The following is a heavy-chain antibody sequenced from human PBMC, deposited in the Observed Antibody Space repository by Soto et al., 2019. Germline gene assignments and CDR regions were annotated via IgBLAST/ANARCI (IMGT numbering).Heavy chain of an antibody. Sequence: QVQLQESGPGLVKPSETLSLTCTVSGGSISSYYWSWIRQPPGKGLEWIGYIYYSGSTNYNPSLKSRVTISVDTSKNQLSLKLSSVTAADTAVYYCARGSPLWFGELSWFDPWGQGTLVTVSS. J-gene: IGHJ5*02. CDR3: ARGSPLWFGELSWFDP. CDR2: IYYSGST. V-gene: IGHV4-59*01. CDR1: GGSISSYY. D-gene: IGHD3-10*01.